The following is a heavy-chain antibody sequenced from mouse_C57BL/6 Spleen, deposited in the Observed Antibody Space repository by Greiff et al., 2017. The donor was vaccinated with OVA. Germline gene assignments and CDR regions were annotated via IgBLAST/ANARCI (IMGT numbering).Heavy chain of an antibody. D-gene: IGHD3-3*01. CDR2: ISYDGSN. Sequence: DVQLQESGPGLVKPYQSLSLTCSVTGYSITSGYYWNWIRQFPGNKLEWMGYISYDGSNNYNPSLKNRISITRDTSKNQFFLKLNSVTTEDTATYYCARAGTSWYFDVWGTGTTVTVSS. CDR3: ARAGTSWYFDV. CDR1: GYSITSGYY. V-gene: IGHV3-6*01. J-gene: IGHJ1*03.